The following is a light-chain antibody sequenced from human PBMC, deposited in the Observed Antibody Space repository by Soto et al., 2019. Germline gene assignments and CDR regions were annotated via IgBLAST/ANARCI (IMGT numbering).Light chain of an antibody. J-gene: IGKJ5*01. CDR1: QNINNY. CDR3: QQYENRPT. V-gene: IGKV1-33*01. Sequence: DIQMTQSPSSLSASVGDRVTITCQASQNINNYLNWYQQKPGRAPKLLIYDASNLEAGVPPRCRGSGSGTDFTFTISRLQPEDIATYYCQQYENRPTFGQGTRLEIK. CDR2: DAS.